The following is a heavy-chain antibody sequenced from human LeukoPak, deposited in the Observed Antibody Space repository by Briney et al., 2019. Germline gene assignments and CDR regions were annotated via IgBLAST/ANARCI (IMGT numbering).Heavy chain of an antibody. D-gene: IGHD3-10*01. J-gene: IGHJ4*02. CDR3: ATSVRGVIPDLDY. CDR2: FDPEDGET. V-gene: IGHV1-24*01. CDR1: GYTLTELS. Sequence: ASVKVSCKVSGYTLTELSMHWMRQAPGKGLEWMGGFDPEDGETIYAQKFQGRVTMTEDTSTDTAYMELSSLRSEDTAVYYCATSVRGVIPDLDYWGQGTLVTVSS.